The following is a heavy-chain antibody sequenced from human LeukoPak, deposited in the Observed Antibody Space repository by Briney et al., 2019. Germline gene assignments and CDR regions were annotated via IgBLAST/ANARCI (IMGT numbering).Heavy chain of an antibody. CDR2: INHSGST. CDR1: GGSFSGYY. J-gene: IGHJ5*02. D-gene: IGHD3-16*02. CDR3: ARARDYDYVWGSYRLIDP. Sequence: SETLSLTCAVYGGSFSGYYWSWIHQPPGRGLEWIEEINHSGSTNYNPSLKSRVTISVDSSKNQFSLKLSSVTAADTAVYYCARARDYDYVWGSYRLIDPWGQRTLVAVSS. V-gene: IGHV4-34*01.